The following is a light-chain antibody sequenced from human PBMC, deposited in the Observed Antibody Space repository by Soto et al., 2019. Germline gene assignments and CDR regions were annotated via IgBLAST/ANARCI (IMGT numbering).Light chain of an antibody. Sequence: EIVTTQSPATLSVSPGERATLSCRASQSVSSNLAWYQQKPGQAPRLLIFVESTRAPGIPARFSGSGSGTEFTLTISSLQSEDFAVYFCQQYNTWPPITFGPGARLDIK. CDR2: VES. CDR3: QQYNTWPPIT. CDR1: QSVSSN. V-gene: IGKV3-15*01. J-gene: IGKJ5*01.